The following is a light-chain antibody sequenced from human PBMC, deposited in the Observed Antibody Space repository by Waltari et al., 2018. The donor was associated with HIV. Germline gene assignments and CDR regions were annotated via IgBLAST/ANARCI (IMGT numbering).Light chain of an antibody. V-gene: IGLV2-8*01. J-gene: IGLJ2*01. CDR2: EVT. CDR3: SSYAGSTVI. Sequence: QSALTQPPSASGSPGQSVTISCTGTSPDVGAYNSASWYQQHSGEAPNLIIYEVTKRPSGVPDRFSGSKSGNTASLTVSGLQAEDEADFYCSSYAGSTVIFGGGTKLTVL. CDR1: SPDVGAYNS.